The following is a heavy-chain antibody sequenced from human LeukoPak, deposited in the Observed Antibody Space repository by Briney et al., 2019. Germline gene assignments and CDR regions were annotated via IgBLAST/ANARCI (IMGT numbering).Heavy chain of an antibody. J-gene: IGHJ4*02. Sequence: SETLSLTCTVSGGSISSGGYYWSWIRQHPGKGLEWIGYIYYSGSTYYNPSLKSRVTISVDTSKNQFSLKLSSVTAADTAVYYCASARMIHPRYGSGSYGNRGQGTLVTVSS. CDR3: ASARMIHPRYGSGSYGN. CDR2: IYYSGST. D-gene: IGHD3-10*01. V-gene: IGHV4-31*03. CDR1: GGSISSGGYY.